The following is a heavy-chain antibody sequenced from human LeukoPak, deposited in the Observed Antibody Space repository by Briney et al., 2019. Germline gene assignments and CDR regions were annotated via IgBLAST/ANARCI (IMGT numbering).Heavy chain of an antibody. CDR3: VRDKGVRLTERFDS. V-gene: IGHV3-53*01. Sequence: PGGSLRLSCAASGFTFSSYSMNWVRQAPGKGLEWVSLIFGDSITTYADSVKGRFTISRDNSKNTVYLQMNSLRAEDTAVYYCVRDKGVRLTERFDSWGQGTLVTVSS. J-gene: IGHJ4*02. CDR2: IFGDSIT. D-gene: IGHD3-10*01. CDR1: GFTFSSYS.